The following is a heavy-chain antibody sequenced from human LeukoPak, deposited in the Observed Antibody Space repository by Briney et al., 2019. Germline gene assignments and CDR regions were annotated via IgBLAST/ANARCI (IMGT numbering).Heavy chain of an antibody. CDR2: IRYDGSNK. J-gene: IGHJ3*02. V-gene: IGHV3-30*02. CDR1: GFTFRSYG. CDR3: AKTGSGSYYAFDI. D-gene: IGHD3-10*01. Sequence: PGGSLRLSCAASGFTFRSYGMHWVRQAPGKGLEWVAFIRYDGSNKYYADSVKGRFTISRDNSKNTLYLQMNSLRAEDTAVYYCAKTGSGSYYAFDIWGQGTMVTVSS.